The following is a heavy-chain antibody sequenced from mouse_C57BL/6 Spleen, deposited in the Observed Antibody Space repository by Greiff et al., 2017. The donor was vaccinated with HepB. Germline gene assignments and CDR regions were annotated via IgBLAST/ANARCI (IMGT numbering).Heavy chain of an antibody. CDR2: IDPSDSYT. CDR1: GYTFTSYW. D-gene: IGHD1-1*02. CDR3: ASYGVDY. Sequence: QVQLQQPGAELVKPGASVKLSCKASGYTFTSYWMQWVKQRPGQGLEWIGEIDPSDSYTNYNQKFKGKATLTVDTSSSTAYMQLSSLTSEDSAVYYCASYGVDYWGQGTTLTVSS. V-gene: IGHV1-50*01. J-gene: IGHJ2*01.